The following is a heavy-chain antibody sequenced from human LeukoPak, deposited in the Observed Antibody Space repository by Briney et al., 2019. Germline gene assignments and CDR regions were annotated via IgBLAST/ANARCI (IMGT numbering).Heavy chain of an antibody. Sequence: PGGSLRLSCAASGFTFSSYARSWVRQAPGKGLEWVSAISGSGGSTYYADSVKGRFTISRDNSKNTLYLQMNSLRAEDTAVYYCAKGGYCSSTSCYFGPNYGMDVWGKGTTVTVSS. V-gene: IGHV3-23*01. CDR1: GFTFSSYA. D-gene: IGHD2-2*01. J-gene: IGHJ6*04. CDR3: AKGGYCSSTSCYFGPNYGMDV. CDR2: ISGSGGST.